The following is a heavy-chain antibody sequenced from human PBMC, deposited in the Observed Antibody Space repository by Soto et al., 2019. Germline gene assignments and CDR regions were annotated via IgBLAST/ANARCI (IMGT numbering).Heavy chain of an antibody. CDR2: IYYSGST. Sequence: QVQLQESGPGLVKPSQTLSLTCTVSGGSISSGDYYWSWIRQPPGKGLEWIGYIYYSGSTYYNPSLKSRVTISVDTSKNQFSLKLSSVTAADTAVYYCARAYGDYVNYYYGMYVWGQGTTVTVSS. J-gene: IGHJ6*02. V-gene: IGHV4-30-4*01. D-gene: IGHD4-17*01. CDR1: GGSISSGDYY. CDR3: ARAYGDYVNYYYGMYV.